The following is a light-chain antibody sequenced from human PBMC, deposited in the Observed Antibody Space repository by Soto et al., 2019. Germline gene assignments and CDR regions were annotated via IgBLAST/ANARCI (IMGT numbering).Light chain of an antibody. J-gene: IGKJ2*01. CDR1: QSVSSSS. Sequence: EIVLTQSPGTLSLPPGERATLSCRASQSVSSSSLAWYQRKPGQAPRLLIYDAFSRATDIPDRFSGSGSGTDFTLTISRLEPEDFAVYYCQHYGSSPPKYTFGQGTKLEI. CDR2: DAF. V-gene: IGKV3-20*01. CDR3: QHYGSSPPKYT.